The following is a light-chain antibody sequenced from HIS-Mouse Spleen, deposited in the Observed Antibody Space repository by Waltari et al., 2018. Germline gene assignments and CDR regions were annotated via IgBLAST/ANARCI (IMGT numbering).Light chain of an antibody. CDR3: SSYTSSSTLWV. CDR2: EVS. Sequence: QSALTQPASVSGSPGQSTPISCTGTSSAVGGYNHVSWYQQHPGKAPKLMIYEVSNRPSGVSNRFSGSKSGNTASLTISGLQAEDEADYYCSSYTSSSTLWVFGGGTKLTVL. CDR1: SSAVGGYNH. J-gene: IGLJ3*02. V-gene: IGLV2-14*01.